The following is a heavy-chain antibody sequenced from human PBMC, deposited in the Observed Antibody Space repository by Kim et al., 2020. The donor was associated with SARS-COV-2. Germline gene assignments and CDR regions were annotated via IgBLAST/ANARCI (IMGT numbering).Heavy chain of an antibody. CDR3: ARVQQRYQLHEVYGMDV. D-gene: IGHD2-2*01. J-gene: IGHJ6*02. V-gene: IGHV4-59*13. Sequence: SETLSLTCTVSGGSISSYYWSWIRQPPGKGLEWIGYIYYSGSTNYNPSLKSRVTISVDTSKNQFSLKLSSVTAADTAVYYCARVQQRYQLHEVYGMDVWGQGTTVTVSS. CDR1: GGSISSYY. CDR2: IYYSGST.